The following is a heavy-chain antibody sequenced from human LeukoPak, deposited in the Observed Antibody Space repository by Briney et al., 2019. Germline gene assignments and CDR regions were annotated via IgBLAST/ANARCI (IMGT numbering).Heavy chain of an antibody. J-gene: IGHJ4*02. CDR2: IGDSGATT. CDR1: GFTLSSYA. CDR3: ASFHYYGSGAYYLSY. Sequence: GGSLRLSCAASGFTLSSYAMTWVRQAPGKGLEWVSDIGDSGATTYYADSVKGRFTISRDNSKNTLYLQMSSLRAEDTAVYFCASFHYYGSGAYYLSYWGQGTLSPSPQ. V-gene: IGHV3-23*01. D-gene: IGHD3-10*01.